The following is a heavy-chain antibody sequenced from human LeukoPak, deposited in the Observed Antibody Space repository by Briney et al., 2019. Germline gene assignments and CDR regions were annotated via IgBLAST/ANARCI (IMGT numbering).Heavy chain of an antibody. CDR2: INPNSGGT. CDR1: GYTFTDNY. CDR3: ARGFAQSYCSGGSCYPRGYNWFDP. D-gene: IGHD2-15*01. Sequence: ASVKVSCKASGYTFTDNYIQWVRQAPGQGLEWMGWINPNSGGTNSAQKFQGRVTMTRDTSVSTAYMELSRLRSDDTAVYYCARGFAQSYCSGGSCYPRGYNWFDPWGQGTLVTVSS. J-gene: IGHJ5*02. V-gene: IGHV1-2*02.